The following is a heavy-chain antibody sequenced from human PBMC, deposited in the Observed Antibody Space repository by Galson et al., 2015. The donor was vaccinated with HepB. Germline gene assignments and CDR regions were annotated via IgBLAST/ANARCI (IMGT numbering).Heavy chain of an antibody. D-gene: IGHD2-2*01. CDR3: AKDLLGYCSSTSCYSLFDY. CDR1: GFTFSSYA. Sequence: SLRLSCAASGFTFSSYAMSWVRQAPGKGLEWVSAISGSGGSTYYADSVKGRFTISRDNSKNTLYLQMNSLRAEDTAVYYCAKDLLGYCSSTSCYSLFDYWGQGTLVTVSS. CDR2: ISGSGGST. V-gene: IGHV3-23*01. J-gene: IGHJ4*02.